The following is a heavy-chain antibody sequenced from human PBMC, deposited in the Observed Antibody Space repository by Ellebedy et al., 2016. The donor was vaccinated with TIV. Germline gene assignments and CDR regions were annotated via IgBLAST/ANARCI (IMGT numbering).Heavy chain of an antibody. D-gene: IGHD6-19*01. Sequence: GESLKISCAASGFTFSSYWMHWVRQAPGKGLVWVSRINSDGSSTSYADSVKGRFTISRDNAKNTPYLQMNSLRAEDTAVYYCARGGRSGWTQNPNRFDYWGQGTLVTVSS. CDR1: GFTFSSYW. J-gene: IGHJ4*02. V-gene: IGHV3-74*01. CDR3: ARGGRSGWTQNPNRFDY. CDR2: INSDGSST.